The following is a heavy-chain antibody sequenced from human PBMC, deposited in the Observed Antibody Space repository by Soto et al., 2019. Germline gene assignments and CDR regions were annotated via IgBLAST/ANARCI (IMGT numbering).Heavy chain of an antibody. D-gene: IGHD2-2*01. V-gene: IGHV4-59*08. CDR1: GGSINHYY. Sequence: PSETLSLTCTVSGGSINHYYWTWIRQPPGKGLEWIGSIYYSGSTHYNPSLKSRVTISVDTSKNQFSLKLSSVTAADTAVYYCARHVPYCSDTSHCAYGMDVWGQGTTVTVSS. J-gene: IGHJ6*02. CDR3: ARHVPYCSDTSHCAYGMDV. CDR2: IYYSGST.